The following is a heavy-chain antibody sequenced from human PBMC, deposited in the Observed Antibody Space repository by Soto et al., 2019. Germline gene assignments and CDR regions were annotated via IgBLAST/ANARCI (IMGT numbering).Heavy chain of an antibody. CDR1: GGSISSGGYY. CDR2: INYSGST. V-gene: IGHV4-31*03. CDR3: ARVQGAYGGNGPADY. D-gene: IGHD4-17*01. J-gene: IGHJ4*02. Sequence: QVQLQESGPGLVKPSQTLSLTCTVSGGSISSGGYYWSWIRQHPGKGLEWIGYINYSGSTFYNPFLKSRVTISLDTSKNQFSRKLSSVTAADTAVYYCARVQGAYGGNGPADYWGQGTLVTVSS.